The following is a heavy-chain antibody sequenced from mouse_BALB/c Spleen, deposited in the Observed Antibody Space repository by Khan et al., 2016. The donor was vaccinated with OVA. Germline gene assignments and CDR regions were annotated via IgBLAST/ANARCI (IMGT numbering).Heavy chain of an antibody. D-gene: IGHD2-10*01. CDR2: IWSDGST. Sequence: VQLVESGPGLVAPSQSLSITCTISGFSLTNYGVHWVRQPPGKGLEWLVVIWSDGSTTYNSALKSRLTISKDNSKRQVFLKMNSLQTDDTGIYFCARQPYYHYNIMDYWGQGTSVTVSS. J-gene: IGHJ4*01. V-gene: IGHV2-6-1*01. CDR1: GFSLTNYG. CDR3: ARQPYYHYNIMDY.